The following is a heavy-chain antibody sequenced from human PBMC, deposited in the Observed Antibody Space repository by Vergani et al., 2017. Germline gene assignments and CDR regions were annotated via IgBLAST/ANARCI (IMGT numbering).Heavy chain of an antibody. D-gene: IGHD3-16*01. V-gene: IGHV3-23*05. CDR2: IFSRGDST. CDR3: GRYLGGIGGYFIDH. J-gene: IGHJ4*02. Sequence: EVQLLESGGGLAQPGGSLRLSCAASGFTFSDYSMSWVRQAPGKGLEWVSGIFSRGDSTYYADSVRGRFTISRDNSESTVFLQMSSLRADDTAVYYCGRYLGGIGGYFIDHWGQGTPVTVSS. CDR1: GFTFSDYS.